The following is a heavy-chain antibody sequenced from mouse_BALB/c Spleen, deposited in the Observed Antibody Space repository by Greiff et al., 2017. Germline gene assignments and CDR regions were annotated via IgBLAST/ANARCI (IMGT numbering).Heavy chain of an antibody. CDR1: GFTFSDYY. CDR3: ARNDYGYWFAY. CDR2: ISDGGSYT. Sequence: EVKLMESGGGLVKPGGSLKLSCAASGFTFSDYYMYWVRQTPETRLAWVATISDGGSYTYYPDSVKGRFTISRDNAKNNLYLQMSSLKSEDTAMYYCARNDYGYWFAYWGQGTLGTVSA. D-gene: IGHD1-2*01. V-gene: IGHV5-4*02. J-gene: IGHJ3*01.